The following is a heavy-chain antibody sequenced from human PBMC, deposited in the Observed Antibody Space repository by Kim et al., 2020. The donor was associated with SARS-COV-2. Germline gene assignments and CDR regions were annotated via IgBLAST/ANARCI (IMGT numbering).Heavy chain of an antibody. CDR2: IWYDGRNQ. V-gene: IGHV3-33*01. Sequence: GGSLRLSCVASGFTFSNYGMHWVRQAPDKGLEWVALIWYDGRNQFYADSVRGRFTVSRDNSMSTLYLQMSSLTAEDTAVYYCARDLVVAAPGMPLRFYGVDVWGQGTTVTVSS. J-gene: IGHJ6*02. D-gene: IGHD2-8*02. CDR3: ARDLVVAAPGMPLRFYGVDV. CDR1: GFTFSNYG.